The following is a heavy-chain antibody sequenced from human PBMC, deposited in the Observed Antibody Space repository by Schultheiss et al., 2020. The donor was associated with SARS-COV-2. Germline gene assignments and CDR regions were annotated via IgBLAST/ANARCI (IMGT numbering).Heavy chain of an antibody. D-gene: IGHD6-19*01. Sequence: GGSLRLSCAASGFTFSNYGMHWVRQAPGKGLEWVAAIWSDGSRIYYGDSVKGRFTISRDNSKNTLYLQMNSLRAEDTAVYYCAKAPIYSSGWYFDYWGQGTLVTVSS. J-gene: IGHJ4*02. V-gene: IGHV3-33*06. CDR3: AKAPIYSSGWYFDY. CDR2: IWSDGSRI. CDR1: GFTFSNYG.